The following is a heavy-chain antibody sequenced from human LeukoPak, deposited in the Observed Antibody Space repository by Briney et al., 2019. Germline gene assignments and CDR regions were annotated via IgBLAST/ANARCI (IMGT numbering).Heavy chain of an antibody. Sequence: SETLSLTCAVYGGSFSGYYWSWIRQPPGKGLEWIGEINHSGSTNYNPSLKSRVTISVDTSKNQFSLKLSSVTAADTAVYYCARRGGAPRRDLYYFDYWGQGTLVTVSS. V-gene: IGHV4-34*01. CDR2: INHSGST. CDR1: GGSFSGYY. D-gene: IGHD5-24*01. J-gene: IGHJ4*02. CDR3: ARRGGAPRRDLYYFDY.